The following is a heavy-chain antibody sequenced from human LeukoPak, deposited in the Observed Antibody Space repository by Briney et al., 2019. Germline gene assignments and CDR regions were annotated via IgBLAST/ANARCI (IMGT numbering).Heavy chain of an antibody. CDR1: GFTFSSYA. CDR3: AKGGAEAGTLYLEY. CDR2: LSGGGGNT. Sequence: GGSLRLSCAASGFTFSSYAMSWVRQAPGKGLEWVSALSGGGGNTYYADSVKGRFTISRDNSKNTLYLQMNSLRAEDTAIYYCAKGGAEAGTLYLEYWGQGTLVTVSS. D-gene: IGHD6-13*01. V-gene: IGHV3-23*01. J-gene: IGHJ4*02.